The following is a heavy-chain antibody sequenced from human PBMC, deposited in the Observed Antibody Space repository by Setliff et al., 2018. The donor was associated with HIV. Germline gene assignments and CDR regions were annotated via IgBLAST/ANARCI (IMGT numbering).Heavy chain of an antibody. D-gene: IGHD2-2*01. CDR1: GGSISSSSYY. CDR2: IYYSGST. V-gene: IGHV4-39*01. CDR3: ARQEGYCSSTSCYAVSFMGYYYMDV. J-gene: IGHJ6*03. Sequence: SETLSLTCTVSGGSISSSSYYGGWIRQPPGKGLEWIGSIYYSGSTYYNPSLKSRVTTSVDTSKNQFSLKLSSVTAADTAVYYCARQEGYCSSTSCYAVSFMGYYYMDVWGKGTTVTVTS.